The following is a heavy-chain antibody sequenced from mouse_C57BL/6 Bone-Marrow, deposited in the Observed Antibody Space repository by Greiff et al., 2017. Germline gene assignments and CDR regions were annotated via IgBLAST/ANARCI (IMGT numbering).Heavy chain of an antibody. D-gene: IGHD1-3*01. CDR3: ARGAHDDY. J-gene: IGHJ2*01. CDR1: GYTFTDYY. Sequence: VQLQQSGPELVKPGASVKISCKASGYTFTDYYMNWVKQSHGKSLEWIGDINPNNGGTSYNQKFKGKATLTVDKSSSTAYMELRSLTSEDSAVYYCARGAHDDYWGQGTTLTVAS. V-gene: IGHV1-26*01. CDR2: INPNNGGT.